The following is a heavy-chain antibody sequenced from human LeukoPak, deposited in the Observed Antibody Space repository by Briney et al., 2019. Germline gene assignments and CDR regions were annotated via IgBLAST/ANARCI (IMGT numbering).Heavy chain of an antibody. CDR1: GGSMGSSTNY. D-gene: IGHD2-15*01. Sequence: SETLCLTCTVSGGSMGSSTNYWGWIRQPPGKGLEWIATIYYSGSTYYNPSLKSRLSISVDTSRNQFSLRLSSVTAADTAVYYCARQGGYCSGRSCYFYFDSWGQGTLVTVAS. J-gene: IGHJ4*02. CDR3: ARQGGYCSGRSCYFYFDS. V-gene: IGHV4-39*01. CDR2: IYYSGST.